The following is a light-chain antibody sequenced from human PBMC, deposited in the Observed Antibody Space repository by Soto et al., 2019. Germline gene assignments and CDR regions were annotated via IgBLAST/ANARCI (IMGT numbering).Light chain of an antibody. CDR2: DAS. Sequence: EIVLTQSPATLSLSPGERATLSCRASQSIGLAIAWYQHKPGQAPRLLIFDASQRATGIPARFRGSGSGTDFTLTISRLEPEDFAVYYCQQYGNFPYTFGPGTKVQIK. J-gene: IGKJ2*01. CDR1: QSIGLA. CDR3: QQYGNFPYT. V-gene: IGKV3-11*01.